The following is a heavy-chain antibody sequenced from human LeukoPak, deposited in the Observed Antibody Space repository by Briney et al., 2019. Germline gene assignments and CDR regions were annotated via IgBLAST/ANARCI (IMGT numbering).Heavy chain of an antibody. CDR3: AREGEWFGELLYIRREAWFDP. Sequence: ASVKVSCKASGGTFSSYAISWVRQAPGQGLEWMGGIIPIFGTANYAQKFQGRVTITADESTGTAYMELSSLRSEDTAVYYCAREGEWFGELLYIRREAWFDPWGQGTLVTVSS. CDR1: GGTFSSYA. CDR2: IIPIFGTA. V-gene: IGHV1-69*13. J-gene: IGHJ5*02. D-gene: IGHD3-10*01.